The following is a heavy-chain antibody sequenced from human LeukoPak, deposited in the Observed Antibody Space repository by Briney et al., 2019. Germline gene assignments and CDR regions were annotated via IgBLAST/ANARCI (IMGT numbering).Heavy chain of an antibody. D-gene: IGHD3-3*02. Sequence: SETLSLTCAVYGGSFSDYYWSWIRQPPGKGLEWIGEINHSGSTNYNPSLKSRVTISVDTSKNQFSLKLSSVTAADTAVYYCARGRSIFGVVRNWFDPWGQGTLVTVSS. V-gene: IGHV4-34*01. J-gene: IGHJ5*02. CDR3: ARGRSIFGVVRNWFDP. CDR2: INHSGST. CDR1: GGSFSDYY.